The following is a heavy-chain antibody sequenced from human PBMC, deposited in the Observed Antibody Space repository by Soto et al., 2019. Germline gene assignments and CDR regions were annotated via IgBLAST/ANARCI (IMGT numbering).Heavy chain of an antibody. CDR2: IIPIFGTA. Sequence: ASVKVSCKASGGTFSSYAISWVRQAPGQGLEWMGGIIPIFGTANYAQKFQGRVTITADESTSTAYMELSSLRSEDTAVYYCARAFATPPQYYYYGMDVWGQGTTVTVSS. CDR3: ARAFATPPQYYYYGMDV. V-gene: IGHV1-69*13. D-gene: IGHD2-15*01. CDR1: GGTFSSYA. J-gene: IGHJ6*02.